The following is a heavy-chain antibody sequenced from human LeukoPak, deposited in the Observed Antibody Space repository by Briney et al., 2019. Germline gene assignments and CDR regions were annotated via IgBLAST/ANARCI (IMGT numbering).Heavy chain of an antibody. Sequence: KPSQTLSVTCAISGDSVSSNSAAWHWLRQSPSRGLEWLGRTYYRSKWSSDYAVSMESRLIINSDTSKNQFSLQLKSVTPEDTAAYYCARGRSWPLDYWGPGNLVTVSS. CDR3: ARGRSWPLDY. CDR2: TYYRSKWSS. J-gene: IGHJ4*02. CDR1: GDSVSSNSAA. D-gene: IGHD6-19*01. V-gene: IGHV6-1*01.